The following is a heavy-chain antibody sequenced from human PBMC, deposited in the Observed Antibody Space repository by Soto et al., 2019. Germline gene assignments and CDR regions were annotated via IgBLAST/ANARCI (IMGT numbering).Heavy chain of an antibody. CDR1: GFTFSDSG. Sequence: PVGSLRLSCAASGFTFSDSGMHWVRQAPGKGLEWVAVISFDGTNKHCIDSVKGRFTISRDNSKNTLYLQMNSLRADDTAVYYCAKDGTRLWDFWSGSYGMDVWGQGTTVTVS. V-gene: IGHV3-30*18. D-gene: IGHD3-3*01. CDR3: AKDGTRLWDFWSGSYGMDV. J-gene: IGHJ6*02. CDR2: ISFDGTNK.